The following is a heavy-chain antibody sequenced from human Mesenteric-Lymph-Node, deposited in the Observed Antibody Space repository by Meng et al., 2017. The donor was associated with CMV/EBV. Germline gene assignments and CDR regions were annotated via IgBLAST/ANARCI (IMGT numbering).Heavy chain of an antibody. CDR2: ISYDGSNK. CDR1: GFTFDTYW. D-gene: IGHD2-2*01. V-gene: IGHV3-30-3*01. J-gene: IGHJ5*02. CDR3: ARGRGCSSTSCSGGWFDP. Sequence: GESLKISCVASGFTFDTYWMQWVRQVPGKGLEWVAVISYDGSNKYYADSVKGRFTISRDNSKNTLYLQMNSLRAEDTAVYYCARGRGCSSTSCSGGWFDPWGQGTLVTVSS.